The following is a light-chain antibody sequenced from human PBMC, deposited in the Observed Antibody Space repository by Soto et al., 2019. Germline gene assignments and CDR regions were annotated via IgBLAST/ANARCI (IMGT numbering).Light chain of an antibody. Sequence: DIVMTQSPDSLAVSLGERATINCKSSQSVLYSSNNKHYLAWYQQKPGQPPKLLIYWASTRESGVPDRFSGSGSGTDFTLTISSLQAEDVAVYYCQQYYSTRLLTFGGGTKVEIK. CDR3: QQYYSTRLLT. CDR2: WAS. CDR1: QSVLYSSNNKHY. J-gene: IGKJ4*01. V-gene: IGKV4-1*01.